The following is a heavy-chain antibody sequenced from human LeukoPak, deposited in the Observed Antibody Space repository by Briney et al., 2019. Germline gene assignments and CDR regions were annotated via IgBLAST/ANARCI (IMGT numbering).Heavy chain of an antibody. CDR2: ISYDGSNK. CDR3: ARDGLAAMGIN. Sequence: PGGSLRLSCAASGFTFSSYAMHWVRQAPGKGLEWVAVISYDGSNKYYADSVKGRFTISRDNSKNTLYLQMNSLRAEDTAVYYCARDGLAAMGINWGQGTLVTVPS. CDR1: GFTFSSYA. V-gene: IGHV3-30-3*01. D-gene: IGHD5-18*01. J-gene: IGHJ4*02.